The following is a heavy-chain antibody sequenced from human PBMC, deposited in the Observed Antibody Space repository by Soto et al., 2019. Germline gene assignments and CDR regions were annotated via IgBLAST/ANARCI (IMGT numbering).Heavy chain of an antibody. J-gene: IGHJ6*03. Sequence: GASVKVSCKASGYTFTSYAMHWVRQAPGQRLEWKGWINAGNGKTKKSQKFQGRVTITRDTSASTAYMELSSLRSEDTAVYYCARGGDFWSGYYNRGDYYYYMDVWGKGTTVTVSS. V-gene: IGHV1-3*01. CDR2: INAGNGKT. CDR1: GYTFTSYA. D-gene: IGHD3-3*01. CDR3: ARGGDFWSGYYNRGDYYYYMDV.